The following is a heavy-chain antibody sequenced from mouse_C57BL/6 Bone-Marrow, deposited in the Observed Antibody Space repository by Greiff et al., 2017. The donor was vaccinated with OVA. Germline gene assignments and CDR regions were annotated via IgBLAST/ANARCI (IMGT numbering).Heavy chain of an antibody. CDR1: GYTFTSYW. J-gene: IGHJ4*01. CDR3: ARSPSPVPAMDY. D-gene: IGHD6-1*01. V-gene: IGHV1-55*01. Sequence: QVQLQQPGAELVKPGASVKMSCKASGYTFTSYWITWVKQRPGQGLEWIGDIYPGSGSTNYNEKFKSKATLTVDTSSSTAYMQLSSLTSEDSAVYYCARSPSPVPAMDYWGQGTSVTVSS. CDR2: IYPGSGST.